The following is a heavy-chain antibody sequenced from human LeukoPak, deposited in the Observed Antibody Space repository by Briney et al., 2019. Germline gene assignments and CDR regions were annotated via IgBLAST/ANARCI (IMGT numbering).Heavy chain of an antibody. J-gene: IGHJ4*02. D-gene: IGHD2-2*01. CDR2: IRSKANSYAT. Sequence: GGSLKLSCAASGFTFSGSAMHWVRQASGKGLEWVGRIRSKANSYATGYAASVKGRFTISRDDSKNTAYLQMNSLKTEDTAVYYCTTADIVVVPAAAGWGQGTLVTVSS. V-gene: IGHV3-73*01. CDR3: TTADIVVVPAAAG. CDR1: GFTFSGSA.